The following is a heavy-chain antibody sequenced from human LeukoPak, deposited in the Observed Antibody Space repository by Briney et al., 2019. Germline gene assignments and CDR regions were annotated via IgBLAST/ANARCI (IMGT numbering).Heavy chain of an antibody. CDR2: ISYDGSNK. CDR1: GFTFSSYA. D-gene: IGHD5-18*01. Sequence: PGGSLRLSCAASGFTFSSYAMHWVRQAPGKGLECVAVISYDGSNKYSADSVTGRFTISRDNSKNTLYLQMNSLRAEDTAVYFCARGTEGIYSYDDYWGQGTLVTVSS. J-gene: IGHJ4*02. V-gene: IGHV3-30-3*01. CDR3: ARGTEGIYSYDDY.